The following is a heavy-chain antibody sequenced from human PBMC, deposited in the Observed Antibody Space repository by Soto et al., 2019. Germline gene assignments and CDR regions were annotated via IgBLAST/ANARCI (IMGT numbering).Heavy chain of an antibody. Sequence: EVQLVESGGGSVQPGGSLRLSCAASGFTFSRHWIHWVRQAPGQGLVWVSRTKTDGTTSFADSVRGRFTISRDNAENTLYLQMNSLRAEDMAVYYCVRDMRAVPWYGGISSAFDMWGQGAMVTVSS. D-gene: IGHD3-10*01. CDR1: GFTFSRHW. V-gene: IGHV3-74*01. J-gene: IGHJ3*02. CDR3: VRDMRAVPWYGGISSAFDM. CDR2: TKTDGTT.